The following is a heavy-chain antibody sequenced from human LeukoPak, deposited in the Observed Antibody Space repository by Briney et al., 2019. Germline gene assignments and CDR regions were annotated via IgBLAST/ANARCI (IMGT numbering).Heavy chain of an antibody. Sequence: GGSLRLSCAASGFSFSSYWMNWVRRAPGKGLEWLANIKEDGSKKYYVDSVKGRFTISRDNAKNSLYLQMDSLRAEDTALYYCAKDEYSGYDGGYDYWGQGTLVTVSS. CDR1: GFSFSSYW. CDR2: IKEDGSKK. V-gene: IGHV3-7*03. CDR3: AKDEYSGYDGGYDY. J-gene: IGHJ4*02. D-gene: IGHD5-12*01.